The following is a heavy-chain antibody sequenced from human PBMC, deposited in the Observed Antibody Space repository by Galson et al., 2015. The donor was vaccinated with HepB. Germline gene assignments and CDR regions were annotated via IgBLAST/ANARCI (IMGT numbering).Heavy chain of an antibody. V-gene: IGHV4-61*01. J-gene: IGHJ4*02. CDR2: IYYSGST. Sequence: ETLSLTCTVSGGSVSSGSYYWSWIRQPPGKGLEWIGYIYYSGSTNYNPSLKSRVTISVDTSKNQFSLKLSSVTAADTAAYYCARDLGPIDFWSGYYTGQRRQWGQGTLVTVSS. CDR1: GGSVSSGSYY. CDR3: ARDLGPIDFWSGYYTGQRRQ. D-gene: IGHD3-3*01.